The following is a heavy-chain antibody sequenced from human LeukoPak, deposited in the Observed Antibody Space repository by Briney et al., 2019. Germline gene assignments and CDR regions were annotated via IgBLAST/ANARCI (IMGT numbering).Heavy chain of an antibody. CDR3: SQLSRGY. D-gene: IGHD2-15*01. V-gene: IGHV3-15*04. J-gene: IGHJ4*02. CDR1: GFSLSDAW. Sequence: PGGSLRLSCVASGFSLSDAWMSWVRQAPGKGLECVGRLKPRGTKDDGDPMNARFIVSRDDSKNTMYLQMNGLKAEDTGLYYCSQLSRGYWGQGTQVTVSS. CDR2: LKPRGTK.